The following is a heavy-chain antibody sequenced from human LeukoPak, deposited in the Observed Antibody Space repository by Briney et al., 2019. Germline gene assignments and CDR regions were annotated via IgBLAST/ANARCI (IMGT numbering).Heavy chain of an antibody. Sequence: SVKVSCKASGGTFSSYAISWGRQAPAQGLEWMGRIIPIFGTANYAQKFQGRVTITTDESTITAYLELSSLRSGDTAVYYCAMGLAAAGMSYYYYMDVWGKGTTVTVSS. D-gene: IGHD6-13*01. CDR1: GGTFSSYA. CDR2: IIPIFGTA. V-gene: IGHV1-69*05. CDR3: AMGLAAAGMSYYYYMDV. J-gene: IGHJ6*03.